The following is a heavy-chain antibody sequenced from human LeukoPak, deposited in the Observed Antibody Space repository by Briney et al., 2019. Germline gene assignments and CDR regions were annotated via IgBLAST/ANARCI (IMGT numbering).Heavy chain of an antibody. CDR2: IKSKTEGGTT. V-gene: IGHV3-15*01. CDR1: GFTFSNAW. D-gene: IGHD3-3*01. J-gene: IGHJ4*02. CDR3: TTDGHYDFWSGYFPDY. Sequence: PGGSLRPSCAASGFTFSNAWMRWVRQAPGRGLEWVGRIKSKTEGGTTDYAAPVKARFTISRDDSKNTLYLQMNSLKTEDTAVYYCTTDGHYDFWSGYFPDYWGQGTLVTVSS.